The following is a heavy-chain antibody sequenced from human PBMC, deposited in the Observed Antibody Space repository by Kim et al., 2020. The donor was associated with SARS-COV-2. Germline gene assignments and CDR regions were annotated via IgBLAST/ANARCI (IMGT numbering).Heavy chain of an antibody. V-gene: IGHV4-39*01. D-gene: IGHD5-12*01. Sequence: SETLSLTCTVSGGSISSSSYYWGWIRQPPGKGLEWIGSIYYSGSTYYNPSLKSRVTISVDTSKNQFSLKLSSVTAADTAVYYCARLRRRDGYKVDYWGQG. J-gene: IGHJ4*02. CDR2: IYYSGST. CDR3: ARLRRRDGYKVDY. CDR1: GGSISSSSYY.